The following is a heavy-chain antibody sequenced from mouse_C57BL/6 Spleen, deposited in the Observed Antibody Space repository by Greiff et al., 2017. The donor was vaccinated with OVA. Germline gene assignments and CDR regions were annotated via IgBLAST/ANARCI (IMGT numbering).Heavy chain of an antibody. D-gene: IGHD1-1*01. V-gene: IGHV1-81*01. CDR3: ARTLYYGSSAFAY. CDR1: GYTFTSYG. CDR2: IYPRSGNT. Sequence: QVQLKESGAELARPGASVKLSCKASGYTFTSYGISWVKQRTGQGLEWIGEIYPRSGNTYYNEKFKGKATLTADKSSSTAYMELRSLTSEDSAVYVCARTLYYGSSAFAYWGQGTLVTVSA. J-gene: IGHJ3*01.